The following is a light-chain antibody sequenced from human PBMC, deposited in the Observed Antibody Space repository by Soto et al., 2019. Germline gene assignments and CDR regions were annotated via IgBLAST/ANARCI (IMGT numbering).Light chain of an antibody. Sequence: EIVLTQSPGTLSLSPGERATLSCRASQSVSSNYLAWYQQKPGQAPRLLIYGASSRVTGIPDRFSGSGSGTDFTLTISRLEPEDFAVYYCQQYCSSPRITFGQGTRLEIK. V-gene: IGKV3-20*01. CDR3: QQYCSSPRIT. CDR1: QSVSSNY. J-gene: IGKJ5*01. CDR2: GAS.